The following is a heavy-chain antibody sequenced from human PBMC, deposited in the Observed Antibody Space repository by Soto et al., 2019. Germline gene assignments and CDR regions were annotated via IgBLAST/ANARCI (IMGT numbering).Heavy chain of an antibody. V-gene: IGHV4-39*01. Sequence: SSETLSLTCTVSGGSISNNHYYWGWVRQPPGKGLGWIASISYSGTTYYNPSLKSRVTKSVDTSRNQFSLRLTSVTAADTAVYYCASQKVDDPEFFDYWSQGTLVTVSS. J-gene: IGHJ4*02. D-gene: IGHD2-2*01. CDR3: ASQKVDDPEFFDY. CDR1: GGSISNNHYY. CDR2: ISYSGTT.